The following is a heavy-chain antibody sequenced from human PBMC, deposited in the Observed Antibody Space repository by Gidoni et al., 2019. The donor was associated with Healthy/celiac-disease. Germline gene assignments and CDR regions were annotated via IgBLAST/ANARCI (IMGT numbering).Heavy chain of an antibody. CDR3: ARDEEYYYYYMDV. V-gene: IGHV3-48*03. CDR1: GFTFSSYE. Sequence: EVQLVESGGGLVQPGGSLRLSCAASGFTFSSYEMNWVRQAAGKGLEWVSYISSSGSTIYYADSVKGRFTISRDNAKNSLYLQMNSLRAEDTAVYYCARDEEYYYYYMDVWGKGTTVTVSS. J-gene: IGHJ6*03. CDR2: ISSSGSTI.